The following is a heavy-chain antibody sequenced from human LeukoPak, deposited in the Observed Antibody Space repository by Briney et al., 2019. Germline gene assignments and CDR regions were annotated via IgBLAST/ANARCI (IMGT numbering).Heavy chain of an antibody. J-gene: IGHJ6*03. V-gene: IGHV4-34*01. CDR3: ARGESIPYYMDV. Sequence: SETLSLTCAVYGGSFSGYYWSWIRQPPGKGLEWIGSIYYSGSTYYNPSLKSRVTISVDTSKNQFSLKLSSVTAADTAVYYCARGESIPYYMDVWGKGTTVTVSS. CDR2: IYYSGST. CDR1: GGSFSGYY. D-gene: IGHD2-21*01.